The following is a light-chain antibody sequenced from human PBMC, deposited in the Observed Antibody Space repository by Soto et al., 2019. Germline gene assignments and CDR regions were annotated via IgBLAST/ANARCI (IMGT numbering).Light chain of an antibody. Sequence: QSVLTQPASVSGSPGQSITISCTGTSSDVGSYNLVSWYQQHPGKAPKLMIYEGSKRPSGVSNRFSGSKSGNTASLTISGRQAEDEADYYCCSYAGSSTFDVVFGGGTQLTVL. CDR2: EGS. J-gene: IGLJ2*01. CDR3: CSYAGSSTFDVV. V-gene: IGLV2-23*03. CDR1: SSDVGSYNL.